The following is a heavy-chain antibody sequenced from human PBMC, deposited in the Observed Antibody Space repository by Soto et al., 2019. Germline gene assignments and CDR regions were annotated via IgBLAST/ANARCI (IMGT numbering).Heavy chain of an antibody. CDR3: ASIDIVLMVYANDAFDI. CDR2: ISSSSSYI. V-gene: IGHV3-21*01. D-gene: IGHD2-8*01. CDR1: GFTFSSYS. J-gene: IGHJ3*02. Sequence: GGSLRLSCAASGFTFSSYSMNWVRQAPGKGLEWVSSISSSSSYIYYADSVKGRFTISRDNAKNSLYLQMNSLRAEDTAVYYCASIDIVLMVYANDAFDIWGQGTMVTVSS.